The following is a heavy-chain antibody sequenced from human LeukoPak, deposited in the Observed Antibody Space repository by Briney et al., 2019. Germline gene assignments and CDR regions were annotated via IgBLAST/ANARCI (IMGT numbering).Heavy chain of an antibody. CDR1: GFIFINYG. D-gene: IGHD3-10*01. CDR3: ARYGSGKNFDY. J-gene: IGHJ4*02. Sequence: GGSLRLSCAPSGFIFINYGIHWVRQAPGKGLDWVAVIWYDGSKKYYADSVKGRFTISRDNSKNTVFLQMNSLRAEDTAVYYCARYGSGKNFDYWGQGTPVTVSS. CDR2: IWYDGSKK. V-gene: IGHV3-33*01.